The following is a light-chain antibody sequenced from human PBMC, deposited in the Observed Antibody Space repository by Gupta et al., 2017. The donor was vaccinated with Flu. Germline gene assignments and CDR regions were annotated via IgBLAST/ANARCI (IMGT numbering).Light chain of an antibody. J-gene: IGKJ1*01. CDR1: QRVSSN. Sequence: IVMTQSPATLSVSPGERATLSCRASQRVSSNLAWFQQKPGQAPRLLIYGASSRATGIPARFRGSGSGTEFTLTISSLQSEDFAIYYCQQYDNWPPWTFGQGTKVEIK. V-gene: IGKV3-15*01. CDR3: QQYDNWPPWT. CDR2: GAS.